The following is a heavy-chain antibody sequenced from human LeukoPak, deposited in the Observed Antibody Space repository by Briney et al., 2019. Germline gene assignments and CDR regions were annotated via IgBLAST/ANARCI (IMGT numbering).Heavy chain of an antibody. D-gene: IGHD4-17*01. CDR1: GYTFTSYG. CDR3: AKTTVTSEEYFYYYMDV. CDR2: IITYNGNT. V-gene: IGHV1-18*01. Sequence: ASVKVSCKTSGYTFTSYGLSWVRQAPGQGLERMGWIITYNGNTYYSQKLQGRVTMTTDTSTSTAYMALRSLRSDDTAVYYCAKTTVTSEEYFYYYMDVWGKGTTVTVSS. J-gene: IGHJ6*03.